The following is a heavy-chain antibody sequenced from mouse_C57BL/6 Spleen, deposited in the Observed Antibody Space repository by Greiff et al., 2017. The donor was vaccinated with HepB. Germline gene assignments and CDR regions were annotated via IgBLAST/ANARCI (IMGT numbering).Heavy chain of an antibody. CDR3: ARPLITTVVVPFDY. J-gene: IGHJ2*01. CDR1: GYTFTSYW. D-gene: IGHD1-1*01. Sequence: QVQLKQPGAELVKPGASVKLSCKASGYTFTSYWMHWVKQRPGQGLEWIGMIHPNSGSTNYNEKFKSKATLTVDKSSSTAYMQLSSLTSEDSAVYYCARPLITTVVVPFDYWGQGTTLTVSS. CDR2: IHPNSGST. V-gene: IGHV1-64*01.